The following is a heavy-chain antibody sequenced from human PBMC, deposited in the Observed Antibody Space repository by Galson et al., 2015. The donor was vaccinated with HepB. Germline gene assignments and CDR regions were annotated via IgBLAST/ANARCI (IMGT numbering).Heavy chain of an antibody. CDR1: GGSISSSNYY. V-gene: IGHV4-39*01. J-gene: IGHJ4*02. CDR3: ASGSRDGYRYFDY. Sequence: SETLSLTCTVSGGSISSSNYYWGWIRQPPGKGLEWIGSNFYSGSTYYNPSLKGRVTISVETSKNQLSLKVNSVTAADTAFYYCASGSRDGYRYFDYWGQGTLVTVSS. CDR2: NFYSGST. D-gene: IGHD5-24*01.